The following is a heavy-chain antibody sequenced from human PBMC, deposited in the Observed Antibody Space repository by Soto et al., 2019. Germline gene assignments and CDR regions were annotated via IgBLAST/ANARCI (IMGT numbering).Heavy chain of an antibody. Sequence: GGSLRLSCAASGFTFDDYAIHWVRQAPGKGLEWVSGISWNSGSIGYADSVKGRFTISRDNAKNSLYLQMNSLRAEDTALYYCAKGGDYVNYYYGMDVWGQGTTVTVSS. V-gene: IGHV3-9*01. CDR2: ISWNSGSI. CDR3: AKGGDYVNYYYGMDV. J-gene: IGHJ6*02. D-gene: IGHD4-17*01. CDR1: GFTFDDYA.